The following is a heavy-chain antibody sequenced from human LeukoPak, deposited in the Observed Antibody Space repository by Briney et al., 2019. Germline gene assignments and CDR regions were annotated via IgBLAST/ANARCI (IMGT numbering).Heavy chain of an antibody. D-gene: IGHD3-10*01. Sequence: ASVKVSCKASGYTFTGYYMHWVRQAPGQGLEWMGWINPNSGGANYAQKFQGRVTMTRDTSISTAYMELSRLRSDDTAVYYCARYYGSGKPSYYYYYYMDVWGKGTTVTVSS. CDR1: GYTFTGYY. CDR2: INPNSGGA. J-gene: IGHJ6*03. V-gene: IGHV1-2*02. CDR3: ARYYGSGKPSYYYYYYMDV.